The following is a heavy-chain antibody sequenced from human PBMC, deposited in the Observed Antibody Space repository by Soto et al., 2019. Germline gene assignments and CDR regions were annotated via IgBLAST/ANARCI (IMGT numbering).Heavy chain of an antibody. V-gene: IGHV3-30-3*01. CDR3: ARQGLIDWFDP. J-gene: IGHJ5*02. CDR1: GFTFSSYA. Sequence: PGGSLRLSCAASGFTFSSYAMHWVRQAPGKGLEWVAVISYDGSNKYYADSVKGRFTISRDNSKNTLYLQMNSLRAEDTAVYYCARQGLIDWFDPWGQGTLVTVSS. CDR2: ISYDGSNK.